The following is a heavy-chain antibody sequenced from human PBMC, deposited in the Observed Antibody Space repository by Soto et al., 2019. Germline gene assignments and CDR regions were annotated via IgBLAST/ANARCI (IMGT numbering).Heavy chain of an antibody. CDR2: IYYSGST. J-gene: IGHJ5*02. CDR3: ARGIAAAGMITGWFDP. CDR1: GGSISSGGYY. Sequence: PSETLSLTCTVSGGSISSGGYYWSWIRQHPGKGLEWIGYIYYSGSTYYNPSLKSRVTISVDTSKNQFSLKLSSVTAADTAVYYCARGIAAAGMITGWFDPWGQGTLVTVSS. V-gene: IGHV4-31*03. D-gene: IGHD6-13*01.